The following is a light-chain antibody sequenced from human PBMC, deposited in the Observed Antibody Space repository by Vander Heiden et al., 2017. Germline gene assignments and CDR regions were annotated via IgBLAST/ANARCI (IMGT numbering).Light chain of an antibody. Sequence: DLHMTQSPSSLSASVGDRVTITCQTSQDIGSSLNWYQQKSGKPPKLVIFYASSLECGVPSRFSGSRSGTDFTLTISSVQPEDIATYYCQQNHDLPIPFGQGTRV. CDR1: QDIGSS. CDR3: QQNHDLPIP. V-gene: IGKV1-33*01. CDR2: YAS. J-gene: IGKJ5*01.